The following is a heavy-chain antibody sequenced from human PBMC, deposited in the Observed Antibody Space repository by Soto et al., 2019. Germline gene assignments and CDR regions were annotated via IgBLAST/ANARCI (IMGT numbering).Heavy chain of an antibody. V-gene: IGHV4-31*03. J-gene: IGHJ4*02. CDR3: ARGPGYEDKRGYYRLNILAY. D-gene: IGHD3-22*01. CDR1: GGSISSGGYY. Sequence: LSLTCTVSGGSISSGGYYWSWIRQHPGKGLEWIGYIYYSGSTYYIPSLKSRVTISVDTSKNQFSLKLSSVTAADTAVYYCARGPGYEDKRGYYRLNILAYSGQRTLDTVYS. CDR2: IYYSGST.